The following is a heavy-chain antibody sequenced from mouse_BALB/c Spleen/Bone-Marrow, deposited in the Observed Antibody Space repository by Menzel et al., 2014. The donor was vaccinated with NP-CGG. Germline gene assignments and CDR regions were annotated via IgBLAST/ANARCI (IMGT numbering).Heavy chain of an antibody. CDR3: ARYYYGSSLFAY. D-gene: IGHD1-1*01. CDR1: GFNIKDTY. CDR2: IDPANGNT. V-gene: IGHV14-3*02. Sequence: EVQRVESGAELVKPGASVKLSCTASGFNIKDTYMYWVKQRPEQGLEWIGRIDPANGNTKYDPKFQDKATITADTSSNTGYLQLSSLTSEDDAVYYCARYYYGSSLFAYWGQGTLVTVSA. J-gene: IGHJ3*01.